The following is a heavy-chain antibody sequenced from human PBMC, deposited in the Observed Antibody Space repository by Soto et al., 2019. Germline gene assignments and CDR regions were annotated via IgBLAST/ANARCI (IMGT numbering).Heavy chain of an antibody. J-gene: IGHJ4*02. D-gene: IGHD5-12*01. CDR3: AAGGYSGYDFDY. V-gene: IGHV1-18*01. Sequence: ASVKVSYKASDYTFTCYGISWVRQAPGQGLEWMGWISAYNGNTNYAQKLQGRVTMTTDTSTSTAYMELRSLRSDDTAVYYCAAGGYSGYDFDYWGQGTLVTVSS. CDR1: DYTFTCYG. CDR2: ISAYNGNT.